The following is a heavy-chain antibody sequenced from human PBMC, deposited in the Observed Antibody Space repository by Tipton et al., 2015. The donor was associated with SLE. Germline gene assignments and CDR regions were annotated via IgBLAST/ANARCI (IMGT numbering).Heavy chain of an antibody. D-gene: IGHD3-10*01. CDR2: ISYDGSNK. J-gene: IGHJ6*03. CDR3: ARAEGVIAALDV. V-gene: IGHV3-30*03. CDR1: GFTFSSYN. Sequence: SLRLSCAASGFTFSSYNMYWVRQAPGKGLEWVAVISYDGSNKYYADSVKGRFTISRDNSKNTLYLQMNSLRAEDTAVYYCARAEGVIAALDVWGKGTTVTVSS.